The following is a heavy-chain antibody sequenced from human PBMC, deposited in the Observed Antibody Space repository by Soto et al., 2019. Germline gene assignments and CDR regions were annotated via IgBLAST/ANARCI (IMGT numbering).Heavy chain of an antibody. J-gene: IGHJ3*02. V-gene: IGHV3-7*01. D-gene: IGHD4-17*01. Sequence: PGGSLRLSCAASGFTFSNYGMHWARQAPGKGLEWVANINQDGSDIYYVDSVRGRFTISRDNARNALYLQMNSLRVEDAAVYYCARPYGGNSAFAIWGQGTWVTVSS. CDR1: GFTFSNYG. CDR3: ARPYGGNSAFAI. CDR2: INQDGSDI.